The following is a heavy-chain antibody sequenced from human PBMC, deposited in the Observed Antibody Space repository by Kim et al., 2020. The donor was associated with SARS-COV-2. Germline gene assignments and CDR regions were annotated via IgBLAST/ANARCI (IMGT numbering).Heavy chain of an antibody. Sequence: GGSLRLSCAASGFTFSSYAMHWVRQAPGKGLEWVAVISYDGSNKYYADSVKGRFTISRDNSKNTLYLQMNSLRAEDTAVYYCARKAIVVVPAAISWFDPWGQGTLVTVSS. CDR1: GFTFSSYA. CDR2: ISYDGSNK. V-gene: IGHV3-30-3*01. D-gene: IGHD2-2*01. J-gene: IGHJ5*02. CDR3: ARKAIVVVPAAISWFDP.